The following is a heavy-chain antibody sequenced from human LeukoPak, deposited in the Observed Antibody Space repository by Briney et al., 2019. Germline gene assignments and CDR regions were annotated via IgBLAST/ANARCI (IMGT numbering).Heavy chain of an antibody. Sequence: GGSLRLSCAASGFTFSTYAMSWVRQAPGKGLEWVSAISGSGGTTYYADSVKGRFTISRDNSKNTLYLQMNSLRGEDTAVYYCAKDVVVTAHRALDYWGQGTLVTVSS. D-gene: IGHD2-21*02. CDR1: GFTFSTYA. V-gene: IGHV3-23*01. CDR2: ISGSGGTT. J-gene: IGHJ4*02. CDR3: AKDVVVTAHRALDY.